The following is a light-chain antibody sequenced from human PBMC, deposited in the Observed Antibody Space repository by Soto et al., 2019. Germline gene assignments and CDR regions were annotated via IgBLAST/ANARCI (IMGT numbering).Light chain of an antibody. CDR2: DTN. J-gene: IGLJ3*02. V-gene: IGLV7-46*01. CDR3: SLSYGLTWV. CDR1: SGTVTDGHY. Sequence: QAVVTQESSLTVSPGGTVTLTCGSSSGTVTDGHYPYWFQQRPVQAPRTLIYDTNKKHSGTPARLSGSLLGGKAALTLSGAQPEDEADYSCSLSYGLTWVCGGGTKLPVL.